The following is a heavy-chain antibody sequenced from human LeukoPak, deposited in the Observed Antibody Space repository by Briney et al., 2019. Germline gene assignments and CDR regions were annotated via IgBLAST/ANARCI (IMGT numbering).Heavy chain of an antibody. D-gene: IGHD6-13*01. CDR2: IYYSGST. V-gene: IGHV4-31*03. CDR3: ARDTGYSRTFDY. CDR1: GGSISSGGYY. Sequence: SSETLSLTCTVSGGSISSGGYYWSWILQHPGKGLEWIGYIYYSGSTYYNPSLKSRVTISVDTSKNQFSLKLSSVTAADTAVYYCARDTGYSRTFDYWGQGTLVTVSS. J-gene: IGHJ4*02.